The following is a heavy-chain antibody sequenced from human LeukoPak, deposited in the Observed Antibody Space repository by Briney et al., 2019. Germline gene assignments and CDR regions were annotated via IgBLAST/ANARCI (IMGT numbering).Heavy chain of an antibody. V-gene: IGHV4-39*01. J-gene: IGHJ4*02. CDR1: GGSFSSSSYY. CDR2: LDNSGST. Sequence: SETLSLTCTVSGGSFSSSSYYWGWIRQPPGKGLEWIGSLDNSGSTYYNPSLKSRVTMSVDTSKNQFSLKLSSVTAADTAVYYCARHSDYWGQGTLVTVSS. CDR3: ARHSDY.